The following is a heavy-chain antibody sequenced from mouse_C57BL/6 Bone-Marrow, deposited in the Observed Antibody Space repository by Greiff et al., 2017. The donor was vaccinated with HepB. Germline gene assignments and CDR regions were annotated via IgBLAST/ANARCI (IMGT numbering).Heavy chain of an antibody. CDR3: ARRASNYYGSRYYAMDY. CDR1: GYTFTSYW. Sequence: QVHVKQPGAELVKPGASVKLSCKASGYTFTSYWMQWVKQRPGQGLEWIGEIDPSDSYTNYNQKFKGKATLTVDTSSSTAYMQLSSLTSEDSAVYYCARRASNYYGSRYYAMDYWGQGTSVTVSS. V-gene: IGHV1-50*01. J-gene: IGHJ4*01. D-gene: IGHD1-1*01. CDR2: IDPSDSYT.